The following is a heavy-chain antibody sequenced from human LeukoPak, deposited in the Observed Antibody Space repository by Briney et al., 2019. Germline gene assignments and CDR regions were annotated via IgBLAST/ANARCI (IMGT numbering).Heavy chain of an antibody. CDR1: GFTFSSYG. CDR2: ISYDGSNK. CDR3: ARLIRAAPGKGYFDY. J-gene: IGHJ4*02. V-gene: IGHV3-30*03. D-gene: IGHD6-13*01. Sequence: GGSLRLSCAASGFTFSSYGMHWFRQAPGKGLEWVAVISYDGSNKYYADSVKGGFTISRDNSKNTLYLQMNSLRAEDTAIYYCARLIRAAPGKGYFDYWGQGTLVTVSS.